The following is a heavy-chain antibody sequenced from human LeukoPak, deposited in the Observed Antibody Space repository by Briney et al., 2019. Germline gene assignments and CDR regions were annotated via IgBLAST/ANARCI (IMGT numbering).Heavy chain of an antibody. CDR2: IYPGDPDT. D-gene: IGHD2-2*01. V-gene: IGHV5-51*01. CDR3: AVSSTLYCSSTSCHDYYYYGMDV. CDR1: GYSFTSYW. Sequence: GESLKISCKGSGYSFTSYWIGWVRQMPGKGLEWMGIIYPGDPDTRYSPAFQGQVTISADKSISTAYLQWSSLKASDTAMYYCAVSSTLYCSSTSCHDYYYYGMDVWGQGTTVTVSS. J-gene: IGHJ6*02.